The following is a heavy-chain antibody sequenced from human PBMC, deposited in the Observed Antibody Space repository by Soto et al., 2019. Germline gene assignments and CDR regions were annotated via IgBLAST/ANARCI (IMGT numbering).Heavy chain of an antibody. CDR1: GFTFSSYG. J-gene: IGHJ5*02. D-gene: IGHD3-9*01. Sequence: QPGGSLRLSCAASGFTFSSYGMHWVRQAPGKGLEWVAVIWYDGSNKYYADSVKGRFTISRDNSKNTLYLQMNSLRAEDTAVYYCARDQGYDILTGYKTNWFDPWGQGTLVTVSS. V-gene: IGHV3-33*01. CDR2: IWYDGSNK. CDR3: ARDQGYDILTGYKTNWFDP.